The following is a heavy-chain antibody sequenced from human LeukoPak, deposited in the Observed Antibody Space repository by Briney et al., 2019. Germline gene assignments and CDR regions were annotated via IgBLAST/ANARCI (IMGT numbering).Heavy chain of an antibody. D-gene: IGHD2-2*01. V-gene: IGHV3-15*01. J-gene: IGHJ3*02. CDR2: IKSKNNGGTT. CDR1: GFSFTNAW. Sequence: PGGSLRLSCAASGFSFTNAWMSWVRQAPGKGLEWVGRIKSKNNGGTTDYATPVKGRFTISRDDSKNSLYLEMDSLKTEDTAVYYCTTEGCLSTRSYTPNAFDIWGPGTVVTVSS. CDR3: TTEGCLSTRSYTPNAFDI.